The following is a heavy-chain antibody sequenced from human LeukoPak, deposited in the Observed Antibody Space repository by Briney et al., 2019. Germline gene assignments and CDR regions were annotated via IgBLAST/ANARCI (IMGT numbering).Heavy chain of an antibody. V-gene: IGHV3-9*03. CDR3: ARRIMYYDFWSGSYFDY. CDR1: GFTFDDYA. D-gene: IGHD3-3*01. J-gene: IGHJ4*02. Sequence: GGSLRLSRAASGFTFDDYAMHWVRQAPGKGLEWVSGISWNSGSIGYADSVKGRFTISRDNAKSSLYLQMNSLRAEDMALYYCARRIMYYDFWSGSYFDYWGQGTLVTVSS. CDR2: ISWNSGSI.